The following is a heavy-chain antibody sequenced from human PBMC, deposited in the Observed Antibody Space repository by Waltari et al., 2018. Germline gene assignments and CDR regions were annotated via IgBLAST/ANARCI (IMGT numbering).Heavy chain of an antibody. CDR2: ISSSSTI. CDR1: GFTFSSYS. CDR3: AKERWGSSWHMFDY. Sequence: EVQLVESGGGLVQPGGSLRLSCAASGFTFSSYSMNWVRQAPGKGLEWVSYISSSSTIYYADSVKGRCTISRDNSKNTLYLQMNSLRAEDTAVYYCAKERWGSSWHMFDYWGQGTLVTVSS. V-gene: IGHV3-48*01. D-gene: IGHD6-13*01. J-gene: IGHJ4*02.